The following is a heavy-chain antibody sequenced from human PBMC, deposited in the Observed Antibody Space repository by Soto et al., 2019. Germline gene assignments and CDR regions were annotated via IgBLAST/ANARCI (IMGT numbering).Heavy chain of an antibody. Sequence: EVQLVESGGGLVQPGGSLRLSCAASGFTFSSSSMNWVRQAPGKGLEWISYISRTVSTIDYADSVKGRFTISRDNAKNSLYLQRNSLRDEDTAIYYCAKDKGERSFDYWGQGTLVTVSS. CDR2: ISRTVSTI. CDR1: GFTFSSSS. J-gene: IGHJ4*02. CDR3: AKDKGERSFDY. D-gene: IGHD3-16*01. V-gene: IGHV3-48*02.